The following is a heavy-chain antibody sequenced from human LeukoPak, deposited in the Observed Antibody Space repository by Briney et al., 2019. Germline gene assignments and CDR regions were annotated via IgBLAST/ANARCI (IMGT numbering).Heavy chain of an antibody. Sequence: GGSLRLSCAASGFTVSSNYMSWVRQAPGKGLEWVSVIYSGGSTYYADSVKGRFTISRDNSKNTLYLQMNSLRAEDTAVYYCARDKYYDISGYFGRGNRAFDIWGKGTMVSVSS. J-gene: IGHJ3*02. CDR2: IYSGGST. CDR1: GFTVSSNY. CDR3: ARDKYYDISGYFGRGNRAFDI. D-gene: IGHD3-22*01. V-gene: IGHV3-53*01.